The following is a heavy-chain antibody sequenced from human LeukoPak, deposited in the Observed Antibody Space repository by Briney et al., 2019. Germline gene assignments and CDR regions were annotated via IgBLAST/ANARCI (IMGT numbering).Heavy chain of an antibody. Sequence: GASVKVSCKASGYTFTGYYMHWVRQAPGQGLEWMGWINPNSGGTSYAQKFQGRVTMTRDTSISTAYMELSRLRSDDTAAYYCARDRSPAMGPQYYFDYWGQGTLVTVSS. J-gene: IGHJ4*02. CDR1: GYTFTGYY. CDR2: INPNSGGT. D-gene: IGHD5-18*01. V-gene: IGHV1-2*02. CDR3: ARDRSPAMGPQYYFDY.